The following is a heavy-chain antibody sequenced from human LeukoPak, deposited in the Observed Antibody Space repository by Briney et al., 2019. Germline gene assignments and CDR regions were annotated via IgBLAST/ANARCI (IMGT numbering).Heavy chain of an antibody. V-gene: IGHV3-48*03. CDR1: GFTFSSYE. D-gene: IGHD6-13*01. J-gene: IGHJ4*02. CDR2: ISSSGSTI. CDR3: AGGQTWRSYSSSWYLEY. Sequence: PGGSLRLSCAASGFTFSSYEMNWVRQAPGKGLEWVSYISSSGSTIYYADSVKGRFTISRDNAKNSLYLQMNSLRAEDTAVYYCAGGQTWRSYSSSWYLEYWGKGSLVTVSS.